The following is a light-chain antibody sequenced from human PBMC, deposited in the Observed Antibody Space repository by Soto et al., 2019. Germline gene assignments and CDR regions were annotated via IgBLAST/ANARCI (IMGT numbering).Light chain of an antibody. Sequence: EIVLTQSPGTLSLSPGERATLSCMASQSVSSSYLAWYQQKPGQAPRLLIYGASSRATGIPDRFSGSGSGTDFTLTISRLEPEDFAVYYCQQHGTSPITFGQGTRLEI. CDR1: QSVSSSY. V-gene: IGKV3-20*01. CDR3: QQHGTSPIT. J-gene: IGKJ5*01. CDR2: GAS.